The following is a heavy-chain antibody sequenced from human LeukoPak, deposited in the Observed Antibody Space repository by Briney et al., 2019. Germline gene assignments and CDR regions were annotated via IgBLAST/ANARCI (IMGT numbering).Heavy chain of an antibody. CDR3: ARDCGGDCFDAFDI. D-gene: IGHD2-21*02. Sequence: GASVKVSCKASGYTFTSYSMNWVRQAPGQGLEWMGWINTNTGNPTYAQGFTGRFVFSLDTSVSTAYLQISSLKAEDTAVYYCARDCGGDCFDAFDIWGQGTMVTVPS. CDR1: GYTFTSYS. V-gene: IGHV7-4-1*02. J-gene: IGHJ3*02. CDR2: INTNTGNP.